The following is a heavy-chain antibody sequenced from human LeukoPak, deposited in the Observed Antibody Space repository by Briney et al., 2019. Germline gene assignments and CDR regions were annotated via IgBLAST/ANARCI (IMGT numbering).Heavy chain of an antibody. CDR1: GYSISSGYY. Sequence: SETLSLTCTVSGYSISSGYYWGWIRQPPGKGREWIGSIYHSGRTFYNPSLKSRVTISVDTSKNQFSLKLTSVTAADTAVYYCAGGEDCSGGSCYPEYYYYMDVWGKGTTVTISS. CDR2: IYHSGRT. J-gene: IGHJ6*03. V-gene: IGHV4-38-2*02. CDR3: AGGEDCSGGSCYPEYYYYMDV. D-gene: IGHD2-15*01.